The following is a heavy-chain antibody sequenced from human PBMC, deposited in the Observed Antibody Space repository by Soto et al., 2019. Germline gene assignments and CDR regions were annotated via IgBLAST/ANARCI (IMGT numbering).Heavy chain of an antibody. J-gene: IGHJ4*02. CDR2: IYPSGTI. CDR3: ATYTALAKYYFDY. V-gene: IGHV4-30-2*01. CDR1: GVSITTNGYS. D-gene: IGHD3-16*01. Sequence: TLSLTCAVSGVSITTNGYSWSWIRQPPGKGLEWIGYIYPSGTIFYNPSLNSRVTISADTSNNQFSLKLTSVTAADTAVYFCATYTALAKYYFDYWGRGTLVTVSS.